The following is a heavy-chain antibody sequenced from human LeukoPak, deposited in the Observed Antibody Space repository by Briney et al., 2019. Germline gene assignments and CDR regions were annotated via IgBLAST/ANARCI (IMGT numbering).Heavy chain of an antibody. J-gene: IGHJ4*02. CDR3: ARGPSYSSSWYSFDY. Sequence: SETLSLTCTVSGGSISSDYWSWIRQPPGKGLEWIGYIYYSGSTNYNPSLKSRVTISVDTSKNQFSLKLSSVTAADTAVYYCARGPSYSSSWYSFDYWGQGTLVTVSS. CDR2: IYYSGST. V-gene: IGHV4-59*01. CDR1: GGSISSDY. D-gene: IGHD6-13*01.